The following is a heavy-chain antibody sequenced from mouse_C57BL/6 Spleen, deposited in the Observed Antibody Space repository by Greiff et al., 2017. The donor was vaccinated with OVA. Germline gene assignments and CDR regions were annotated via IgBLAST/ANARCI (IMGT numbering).Heavy chain of an antibody. Sequence: QVQLQQSGAELVRPGASVTLSCKASGYTFTDHEMHWVKQTPVHGLEWIGAIDPETGGTAYNQKFKGKAILTADKSSSTAYMELRSLTSEDSAVYYCTRPYYGSSYYFDYWGQGTTLTVSS. J-gene: IGHJ2*01. CDR2: IDPETGGT. CDR1: GYTFTDHE. V-gene: IGHV1-15*01. D-gene: IGHD1-1*01. CDR3: TRPYYGSSYYFDY.